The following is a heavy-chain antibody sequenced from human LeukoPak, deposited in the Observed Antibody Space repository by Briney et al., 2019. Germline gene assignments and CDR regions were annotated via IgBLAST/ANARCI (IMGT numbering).Heavy chain of an antibody. CDR2: IYYSGST. Sequence: SETLSLTCTVSGGSISSYYWSWIRQPPGKGLERIGYIYYSGSTNYNPSLKSRVTISVDTSKNQFSLKLSSVTAADTAVYYCARAPYGGNLDYWGQGTLVTVSS. D-gene: IGHD4-23*01. V-gene: IGHV4-59*01. CDR3: ARAPYGGNLDY. J-gene: IGHJ4*02. CDR1: GGSISSYY.